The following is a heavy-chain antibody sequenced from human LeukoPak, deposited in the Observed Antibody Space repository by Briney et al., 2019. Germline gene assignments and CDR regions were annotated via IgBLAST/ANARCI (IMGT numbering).Heavy chain of an antibody. CDR2: ISGSGGST. J-gene: IGHJ6*02. V-gene: IGHV3-23*01. D-gene: IGHD1-14*01. Sequence: PSGGSLRLSCAASGFTFSSYAMSWVRQAPGKGLEWVSAISGSGGSTYYADSVKGRFTISRDNSKNTPYLQMNSLRAEDTAVYYCAKAPRSYYYYGMDVWGQGTTVTVSS. CDR3: AKAPRSYYYYGMDV. CDR1: GFTFSSYA.